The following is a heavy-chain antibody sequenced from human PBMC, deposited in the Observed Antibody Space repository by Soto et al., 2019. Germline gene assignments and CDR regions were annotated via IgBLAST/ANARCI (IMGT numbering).Heavy chain of an antibody. CDR2: ISTYNGAA. Sequence: GASVRVSCKSSGDNFAKYGISWVRQAPGQGLECMGWISTYNGAASYAQKFRDRVTMTTDTSTTTAYMELRSLTSDDTAVYYCAAYLGGYDILPGYRGFDSWGQGTLVTVSS. CDR3: AAYLGGYDILPGYRGFDS. V-gene: IGHV1-18*01. CDR1: GDNFAKYG. D-gene: IGHD3-9*01. J-gene: IGHJ4*02.